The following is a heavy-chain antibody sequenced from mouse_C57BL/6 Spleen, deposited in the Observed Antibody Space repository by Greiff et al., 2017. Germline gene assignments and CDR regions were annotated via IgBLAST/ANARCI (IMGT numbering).Heavy chain of an antibody. CDR2: IWTGGGT. CDR1: GFSLTSYA. Sequence: VKLMESGPGLVAPSQRLSITCTVSGFSLTSYAISWVRQPPGTGLEWLGVIWTGGGTNYNSALKSRLSISKDNSKSQVFLKMNSLQTDDTTRYYCARKALYFDVWGTGTTVTVSS. CDR3: ARKALYFDV. J-gene: IGHJ1*03. V-gene: IGHV2-9-1*01.